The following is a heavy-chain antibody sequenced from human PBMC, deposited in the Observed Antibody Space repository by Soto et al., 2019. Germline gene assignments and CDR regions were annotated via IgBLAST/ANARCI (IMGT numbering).Heavy chain of an antibody. J-gene: IGHJ5*02. CDR1: GGSFSGYY. CDR2: INHSGST. Sequence: PSETLSLTCAVYGGSFSGYYWSWIRQPPGKGLEWIGEINHSGSTNYNPSLKSRVTISVDTSKNQFSLKLSSVTAADTAVYYCARGFTIFGVVRPARKYNWFDPWGQGTLVTVSS. CDR3: ARGFTIFGVVRPARKYNWFDP. V-gene: IGHV4-34*01. D-gene: IGHD3-3*01.